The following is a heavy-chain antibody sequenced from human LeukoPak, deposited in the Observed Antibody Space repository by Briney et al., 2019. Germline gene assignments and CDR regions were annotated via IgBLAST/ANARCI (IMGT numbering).Heavy chain of an antibody. CDR2: IYYSGST. Sequence: PSETLSLTCTVSGGPISSYYWSWIRQPPGKGLEWIGYIYYSGSTNYNPSLKSRVTISVDTSKNQFSLKLSSVTAADTAVYYCARTYSGWPLDYWGQGTLVTVSS. CDR3: ARTYSGWPLDY. CDR1: GGPISSYY. J-gene: IGHJ4*02. D-gene: IGHD6-19*01. V-gene: IGHV4-59*01.